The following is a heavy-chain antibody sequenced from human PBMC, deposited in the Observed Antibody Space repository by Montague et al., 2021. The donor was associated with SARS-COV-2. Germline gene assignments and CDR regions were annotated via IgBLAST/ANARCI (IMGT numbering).Heavy chain of an antibody. J-gene: IGHJ6*02. CDR1: GGSISSYY. CDR3: ARHGLVRYFDWLSQNYGMDV. Sequence: SETLSLTCTASGGSISSYYWSWIWQPQGKGLEWIGYIYYSGSTNYNPSPKSRVTISVDTSKNQFSLKLSSVTAADTAVYYCARHGLVRYFDWLSQNYGMDVWGQGTTVTVSS. D-gene: IGHD3-9*01. V-gene: IGHV4-59*08. CDR2: IYYSGST.